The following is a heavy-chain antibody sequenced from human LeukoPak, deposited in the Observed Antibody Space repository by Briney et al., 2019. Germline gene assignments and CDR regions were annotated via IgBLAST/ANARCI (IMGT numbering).Heavy chain of an antibody. Sequence: SETLSLTCTVSGGSMSSYYWSWIRQSPGKGLEWIGYIYYNGRTTNYNPSLKSRVTMSVDTSKNQFSLKLSSVTAADTAVYYCARRRTATVDFDYWGQGTLVTVSS. CDR2: IYYNGRTT. CDR3: ARRRTATVDFDY. CDR1: GGSMSSYY. D-gene: IGHD4-23*01. V-gene: IGHV4-59*08. J-gene: IGHJ4*02.